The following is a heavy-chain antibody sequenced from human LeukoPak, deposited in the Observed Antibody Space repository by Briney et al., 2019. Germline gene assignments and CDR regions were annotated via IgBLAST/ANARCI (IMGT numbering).Heavy chain of an antibody. Sequence: PGGSLRLSCAASGSTFSSYAMSWVRQAPGKGLEWVSAISGSGGSTYYADSVKGRFTISRDNSKNTLYLQMNSLRAEDTAVYYCAKDRGIVVVPAAINWFDPWGQGTLVTVSS. CDR3: AKDRGIVVVPAAINWFDP. V-gene: IGHV3-23*01. CDR2: ISGSGGST. J-gene: IGHJ5*02. D-gene: IGHD2-2*01. CDR1: GSTFSSYA.